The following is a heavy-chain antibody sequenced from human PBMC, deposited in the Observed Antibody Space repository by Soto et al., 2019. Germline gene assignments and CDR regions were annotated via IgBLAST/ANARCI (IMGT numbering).Heavy chain of an antibody. CDR3: AKAHIVVVTAIYAFDT. CDR1: GFTFSSYA. V-gene: IGHV3-23*01. J-gene: IGHJ3*02. Sequence: PGGSLRLSCAASGFTFSSYAMSWVRQAPGKGLEWVSAISGSGGSTYYADSVKGRFTISRDNSKNTLYLQMNSLRAEDTAVYYCAKAHIVVVTAIYAFDTWGQGTMVTVSS. CDR2: ISGSGGST. D-gene: IGHD2-21*02.